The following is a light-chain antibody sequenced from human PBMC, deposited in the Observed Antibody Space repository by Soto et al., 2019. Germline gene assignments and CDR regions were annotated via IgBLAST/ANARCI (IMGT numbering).Light chain of an antibody. CDR1: QSISSW. J-gene: IGKJ1*01. V-gene: IGKV1-5*01. CDR2: DAS. Sequence: DIQMTQSPSTLSASVGDRVTITCRASQSISSWLAWFQQKPGKAPKLLIYDASTLESGVPSRLSGSGSGTEFTLTISSLQPDDFATYYCQQYNYYRTFGQGTKVDIK. CDR3: QQYNYYRT.